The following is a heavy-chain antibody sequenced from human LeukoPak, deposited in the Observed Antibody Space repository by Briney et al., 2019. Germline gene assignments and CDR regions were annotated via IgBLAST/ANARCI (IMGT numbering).Heavy chain of an antibody. CDR3: AKVQRWELLGYFDY. Sequence: PGGSLRLSCAASGFTFSSYGMHWVRQAPGKGLEWVAVIPYDGSNKYYADSVKGRFTISRDNSKNTLYLQMNSLRAEDTAVYYCAKVQRWELLGYFDYWGQGTLVTVSS. D-gene: IGHD1-26*01. V-gene: IGHV3-30*18. CDR2: IPYDGSNK. J-gene: IGHJ4*02. CDR1: GFTFSSYG.